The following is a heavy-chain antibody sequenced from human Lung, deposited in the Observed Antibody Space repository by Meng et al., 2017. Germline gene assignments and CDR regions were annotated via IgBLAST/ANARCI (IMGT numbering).Heavy chain of an antibody. D-gene: IGHD6-19*01. Sequence: QDHITQLVPVLVTPSETLSLTCAVVGGSVSCYYWSWIRQPPGKGLEWIGEIIDSGSTNYNPSLKSRVTISVDTSKNQFSLRVTSVTAADRAVYYCVRRTYSSGWYFDYWGQGTLVTVSS. V-gene: IGHV4-34*02. J-gene: IGHJ4*02. CDR3: VRRTYSSGWYFDY. CDR1: GGSVSCYY. CDR2: IIDSGST.